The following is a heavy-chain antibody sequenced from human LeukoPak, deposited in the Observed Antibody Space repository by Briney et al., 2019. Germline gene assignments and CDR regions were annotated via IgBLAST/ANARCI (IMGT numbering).Heavy chain of an antibody. CDR1: GYTFTSYG. V-gene: IGHV1-69*13. J-gene: IGHJ4*02. CDR3: ARQAVAGTEDY. Sequence: GASVKVSCKASGYTFTSYGISWVRQAPGQGLEWMGGIIPIFGTANYAQKFQGRVTITADESTSTAYMELSSLRSEDTAVYYCARQAVAGTEDYWGQGTLVTVSS. CDR2: IIPIFGTA. D-gene: IGHD6-19*01.